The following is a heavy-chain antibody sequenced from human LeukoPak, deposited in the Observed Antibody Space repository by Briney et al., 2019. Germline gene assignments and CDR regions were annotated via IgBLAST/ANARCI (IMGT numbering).Heavy chain of an antibody. J-gene: IGHJ4*02. CDR1: GYTFTSYG. CDR3: ARVSRVTLIQLWSYYFDY. V-gene: IGHV1-18*01. CDR2: ISAYNGNT. D-gene: IGHD5-18*01. Sequence: ASVKVSCKASGYTFTSYGISWVRQAPGQGLEWMGWISAYNGNTNYAQKLQGRVTMTTDTSTSTAYMELRSLRSDDTAVYYCARVSRVTLIQLWSYYFDYWGQGTLVTVSS.